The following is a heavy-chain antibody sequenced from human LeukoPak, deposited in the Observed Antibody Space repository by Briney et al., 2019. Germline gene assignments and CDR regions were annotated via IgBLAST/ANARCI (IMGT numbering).Heavy chain of an antibody. CDR3: AKDLRLAVAELMGDY. V-gene: IGHV3-30*02. D-gene: IGHD6-19*01. CDR2: IRYDGSNK. CDR1: GFTFSSYG. J-gene: IGHJ4*02. Sequence: PGGSLRLSCAASGFTFSSYGMHWVRQAPGKGLEWVAFIRYDGSNKYYADSVKGRFTISRDNSKNTLYLQMNSLRAEDTAVYYCAKDLRLAVAELMGDYWGQGTLVTVSS.